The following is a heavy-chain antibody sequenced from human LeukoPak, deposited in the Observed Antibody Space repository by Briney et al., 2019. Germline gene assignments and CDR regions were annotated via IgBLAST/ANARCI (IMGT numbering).Heavy chain of an antibody. CDR3: ARITRGTVTTSYGMDV. V-gene: IGHV4-39*01. D-gene: IGHD4-17*01. CDR1: GGSISSSTSY. CDR2: IYYSGST. Sequence: PSETLSLTCIVSGGSISSSTSYWGWIRQPPGKGLEWIGIIYYSGSTYYNPSLKSRVTISVDTSKNQFSLKLSSVTAADTAIYYCARITRGTVTTSYGMDVWGQGTTVTVSS. J-gene: IGHJ6*02.